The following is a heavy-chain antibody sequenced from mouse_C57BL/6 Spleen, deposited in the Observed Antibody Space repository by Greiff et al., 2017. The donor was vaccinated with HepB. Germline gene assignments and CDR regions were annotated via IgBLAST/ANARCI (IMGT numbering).Heavy chain of an antibody. V-gene: IGHV1-55*01. Sequence: VKLQQPGAELVKPGASVKMSCKASGYTFTSYWITWVKQRPGQGLEWIGDIYPGSGSTNYNETFKSKATLTVDTSASTAYMQRSSLTSEDAAVYYCARRLGSGQFDDWGQGTTLTVSS. CDR3: ARRLGSGQFDD. D-gene: IGHD1-1*01. CDR2: IYPGSGST. J-gene: IGHJ2*01. CDR1: GYTFTSYW.